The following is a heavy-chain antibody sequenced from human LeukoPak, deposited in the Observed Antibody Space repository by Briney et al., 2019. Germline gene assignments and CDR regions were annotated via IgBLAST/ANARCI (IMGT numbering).Heavy chain of an antibody. D-gene: IGHD5-12*01. CDR1: GGSISCSSYY. CDR2: IYYSGST. J-gene: IGHJ4*02. V-gene: IGHV4-39*01. CDR3: ARQLGYSGYDFDY. Sequence: PSETLSLTCTVSGGSISCSSYYWGWIRQPPGKGLEWIGSIYYSGSTYYNPSLKSRVTISVDTSKNQFSLKLSSVTAADTAVYYCARQLGYSGYDFDYWGQGTLVTVSS.